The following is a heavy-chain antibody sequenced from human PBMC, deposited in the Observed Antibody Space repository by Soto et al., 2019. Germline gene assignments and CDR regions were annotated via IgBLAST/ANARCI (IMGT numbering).Heavy chain of an antibody. CDR1: GGSISSSSYY. CDR3: ARHMSARIFGVVHDLYYFDY. CDR2: IYYSGST. Sequence: SETLSLTCTVSGGSISSSSYYWGWIRQPPGKGLEWIGSIYYSGSTYYNPSLKSRVTISVDTSKNQFSLKLSSVTAADTAVYYCARHMSARIFGVVHDLYYFDYWGQGTLVTVSS. J-gene: IGHJ4*02. V-gene: IGHV4-39*01. D-gene: IGHD3-3*02.